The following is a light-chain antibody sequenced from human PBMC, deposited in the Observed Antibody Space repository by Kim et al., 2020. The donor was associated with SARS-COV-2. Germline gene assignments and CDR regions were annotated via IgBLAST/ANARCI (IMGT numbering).Light chain of an antibody. J-gene: IGLJ2*01. V-gene: IGLV1-51*01. Sequence: QSVLTQPPSVSAAPGQKVTVSCSGSTSNIGSNYVSWYQHLPGTAPKLLISDNNKRPSGIPDRFSGSKSGTSATLGITGLQTGDEADYYCGTWDSSLSTVAFGGGTQLTVL. CDR1: TSNIGSNY. CDR3: GTWDSSLSTVA. CDR2: DNN.